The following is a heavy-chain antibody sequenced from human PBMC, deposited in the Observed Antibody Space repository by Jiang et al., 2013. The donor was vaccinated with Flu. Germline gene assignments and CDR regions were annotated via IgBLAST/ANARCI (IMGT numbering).Heavy chain of an antibody. J-gene: IGHJ4*02. V-gene: IGHV3-72*01. CDR2: IGNNPNSYTT. Sequence: VQLVESGGGLVQPGGSLRLSCAASGLIFSDHYMDWVRQAPGKGLEWVARIGNNPNSYTTEYAASVKGRFTISRDNSKNSLYLQMNSLKTEDTAVYYCARVGYSNGDFDYWGQGTLVTV. CDR3: ARVGYSNGDFDY. CDR1: GLIFSDHY. D-gene: IGHD3-22*01.